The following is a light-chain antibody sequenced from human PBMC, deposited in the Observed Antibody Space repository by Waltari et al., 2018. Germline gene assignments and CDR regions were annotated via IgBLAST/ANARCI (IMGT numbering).Light chain of an antibody. CDR2: SAS. V-gene: IGKV3-15*01. J-gene: IGKJ4*01. Sequence: EIVMTQSPATLSVSPGERATLSCRASQSLSSNLAWYQQKPGQAPRLLTYSASTRATGIPARFSGGGSGTEFTLTISSLQSEDFAVYYCQQYNNWPLTFGGGTKVEIK. CDR1: QSLSSN. CDR3: QQYNNWPLT.